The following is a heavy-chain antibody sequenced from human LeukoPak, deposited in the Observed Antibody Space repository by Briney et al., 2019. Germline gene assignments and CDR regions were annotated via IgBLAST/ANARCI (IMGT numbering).Heavy chain of an antibody. Sequence: SGGSLRLSCAASGFTFDDYAMHWARQAPGKGLEWVSGISWNSGSIGYADSVKGRFTISRDNAKNSLYLQMNSLRAEDTALYYCAKVGYNWNNAEYFQHWGQGTLVTVSS. V-gene: IGHV3-9*01. CDR2: ISWNSGSI. CDR1: GFTFDDYA. D-gene: IGHD1/OR15-1a*01. CDR3: AKVGYNWNNAEYFQH. J-gene: IGHJ1*01.